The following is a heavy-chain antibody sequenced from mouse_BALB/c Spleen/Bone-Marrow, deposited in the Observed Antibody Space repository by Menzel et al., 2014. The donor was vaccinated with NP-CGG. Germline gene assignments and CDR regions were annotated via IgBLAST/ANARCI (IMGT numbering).Heavy chain of an antibody. D-gene: IGHD2-1*01. J-gene: IGHJ4*01. CDR1: GYTFSNYW. V-gene: IGHV1-7*01. CDR3: ARSRGKYAMDY. CDR2: INPSTGYT. Sequence: QVQLQQSGAELAKPGASVKMSCKASGYTFSNYWMHWVKQRPGQGLEWIGYINPSTGYTEYNQKFKDKATLTADKSSSTAYRQLSSLTSEDSAVYYCARSRGKYAMDYWGQGTSVTVSS.